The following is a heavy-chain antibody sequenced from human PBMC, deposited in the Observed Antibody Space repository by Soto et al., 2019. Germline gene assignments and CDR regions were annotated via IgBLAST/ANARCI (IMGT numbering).Heavy chain of an antibody. CDR2: ISGSGGST. V-gene: IGHV3-23*01. CDR3: AKDLWGTSYGDYPFDY. CDR1: GXTFSSYA. J-gene: IGHJ4*02. D-gene: IGHD4-17*01. Sequence: GSLRRSCAASGXTFSSYAISWVRQAPGKALELVSAISGSGGSTYYAEYVKGRFTISRDNSKNTLYLQMNSLRAEETAVYYCAKDLWGTSYGDYPFDYWGQGTLGTVSS.